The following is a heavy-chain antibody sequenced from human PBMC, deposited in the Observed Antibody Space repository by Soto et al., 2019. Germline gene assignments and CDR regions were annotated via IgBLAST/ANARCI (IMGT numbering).Heavy chain of an antibody. J-gene: IGHJ4*02. V-gene: IGHV1-18*01. CDR2: IRAYNGNT. CDR1: GYTXTSYX. CDR3: ARDAPPADY. Sequence: SVKVXXKASGYTXTSYXISWVRQAPGQGLEWMGWIRAYNGNTNYAQKLQGRVTMTTDTSTSTAYMELRSLRSDDTAVYYCARDAPPADYWGQGTLVTVSS.